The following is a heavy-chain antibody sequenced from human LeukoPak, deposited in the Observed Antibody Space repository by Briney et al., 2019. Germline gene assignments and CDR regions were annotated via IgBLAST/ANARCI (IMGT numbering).Heavy chain of an antibody. D-gene: IGHD3-22*01. CDR3: ARAIPRYLITTGLFSENWFGP. V-gene: IGHV4-59*08. CDR2: IYYSGST. Sequence: SETLSLTCTVSGGSISSYYWSWIRQPPGKGLEWIGYIYYSGSTNYNPSLKSRVTISVDTSKNQFSLKLSSVTAADTAVYYCARAIPRYLITTGLFSENWFGPWGQGTLVTVSS. CDR1: GGSISSYY. J-gene: IGHJ5*02.